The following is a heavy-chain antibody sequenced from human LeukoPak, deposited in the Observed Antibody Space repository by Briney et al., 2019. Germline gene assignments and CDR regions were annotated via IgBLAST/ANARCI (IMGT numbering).Heavy chain of an antibody. CDR3: TTPQLWLRGALGY. J-gene: IGHJ4*02. CDR2: IKTETDGGTI. V-gene: IGHV3-15*01. CDR1: GFIFSNAW. D-gene: IGHD5-18*01. Sequence: GGSLRLSCVGSGFIFSNAWMSWVRPAPGKGRGWVGRIKTETDGGTIDYAAPVKGRFTISRDDSKNTLYLQMNSLKTEDTAVYYCTTPQLWLRGALGYWGQGTLVTVTS.